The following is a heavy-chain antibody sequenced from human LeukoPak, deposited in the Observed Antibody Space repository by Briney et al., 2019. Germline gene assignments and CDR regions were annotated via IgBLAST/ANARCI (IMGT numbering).Heavy chain of an antibody. CDR2: ISGDGYNT. Sequence: PGGSLRLSCAASGFTFSTDAMTWVRQAPGKGLQWVSAISGDGYNTYYEDSVKGRFTISRDNSKNMMYLQMNSLRDEDTAVYYCARDSSGWSKNYWGQGTLVTVSS. CDR3: ARDSSGWSKNY. CDR1: GFTFSTDA. V-gene: IGHV3-23*01. J-gene: IGHJ4*02. D-gene: IGHD6-19*01.